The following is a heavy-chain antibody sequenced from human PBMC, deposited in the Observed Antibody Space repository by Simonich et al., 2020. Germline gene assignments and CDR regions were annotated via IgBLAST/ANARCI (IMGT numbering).Heavy chain of an antibody. V-gene: IGHV3-7*01. D-gene: IGHD7-27*01. CDR3: ARDGLGTAYYYYMDV. CDR2: IKQDGSEK. J-gene: IGHJ6*03. CDR1: GFTFSSYW. Sequence: EVQLVESGGGLVQPGGSLRLSCAASGFTFSSYWMSWVRQAPGKGLEWVANIKQDGSEKYYVDSVNGRFTIPRDNAKNSLYLQMNSLRAEDTAVYYCARDGLGTAYYYYMDVWGKGTTVTVSS.